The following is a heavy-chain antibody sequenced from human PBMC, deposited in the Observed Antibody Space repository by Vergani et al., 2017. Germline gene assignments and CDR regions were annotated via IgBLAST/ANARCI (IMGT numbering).Heavy chain of an antibody. Sequence: EVQVVESGGGLIKPGGSLRLSCVVSGITFQNAWINWVRQAPGKGLEWIGRIRSKNDGGTADYAAPLKGRFTISRDDSKDSAFLLVNNLKPEDTAVYFCYTDYHDYWGQGTLVTVSS. V-gene: IGHV3-15*01. CDR1: GITFQNAW. J-gene: IGHJ4*02. CDR2: IRSKNDGGTA. D-gene: IGHD2-2*02. CDR3: YTDYHDY.